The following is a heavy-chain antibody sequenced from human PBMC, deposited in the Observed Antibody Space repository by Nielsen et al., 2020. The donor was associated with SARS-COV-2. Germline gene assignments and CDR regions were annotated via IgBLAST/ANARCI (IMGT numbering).Heavy chain of an antibody. CDR1: GDSISSYY. V-gene: IGHV4-59*12. D-gene: IGHD3-22*01. CDR2: IYYSGST. CDR3: ARTHDYYDSSRLDY. J-gene: IGHJ4*02. Sequence: GSLRLSCTVSGDSISSYYWSWIRQPPGKGLEWIGYIYYSGSTNYNPSLKSRVTISVDTSKNQFSLKLSSVTAVDTAVYYCARTHDYYDSSRLDYWGQGTLVTVSS.